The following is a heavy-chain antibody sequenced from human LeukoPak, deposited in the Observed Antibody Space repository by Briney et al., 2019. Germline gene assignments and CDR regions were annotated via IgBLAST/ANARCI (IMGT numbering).Heavy chain of an antibody. CDR2: IYSGGPT. Sequence: HPGGSLRLSCAASGFTISLYYMTWVRQAPGKGLEWVSVIYSGGPTYYADSVKGRFTISRDNSKNTVYLQMNSLRGEDTAVYFCARGWVVATGGFDMWGQGTMVTVS. D-gene: IGHD2-8*02. V-gene: IGHV3-53*01. CDR1: GFTISLYY. J-gene: IGHJ3*02. CDR3: ARGWVVATGGFDM.